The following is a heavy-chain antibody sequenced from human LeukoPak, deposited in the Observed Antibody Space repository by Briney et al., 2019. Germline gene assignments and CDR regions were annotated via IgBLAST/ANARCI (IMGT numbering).Heavy chain of an antibody. V-gene: IGHV4-4*09. J-gene: IGHJ4*02. Sequence: SETLSLTCTVYGGSISSYYWSWIRQPPGKGLEWIGYIYTSGSTNYNPSLKSRVTISVDTSKNQFSLKLSSVTAADTAVYYCARGAAAGTMFDYWGQGTLVTVSS. CDR3: ARGAAAGTMFDY. D-gene: IGHD6-13*01. CDR1: GGSISSYY. CDR2: IYTSGST.